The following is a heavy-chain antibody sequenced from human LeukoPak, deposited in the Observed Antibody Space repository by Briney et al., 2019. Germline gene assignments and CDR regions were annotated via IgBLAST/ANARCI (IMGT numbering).Heavy chain of an antibody. Sequence: GASAKVSCRASGGTFSSYAISWVRQAPGQGLEWMGGIIPIFGTANYAQKFQGRVTITADESTSTAYMELSSLRSEDTAVYYCAATPTYYYGSGSPYYFDYWGQGTLVTVSS. CDR1: GGTFSSYA. D-gene: IGHD3-10*01. CDR2: IIPIFGTA. V-gene: IGHV1-69*01. CDR3: AATPTYYYGSGSPYYFDY. J-gene: IGHJ4*02.